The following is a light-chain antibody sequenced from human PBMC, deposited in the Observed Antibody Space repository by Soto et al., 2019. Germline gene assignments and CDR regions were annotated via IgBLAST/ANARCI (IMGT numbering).Light chain of an antibody. CDR2: GNS. CDR1: SSNIGAGYD. Sequence: QSVLTQPPSVSGAPGQRVTISCTGSSSNIGAGYDVHWYQQLPGKAPKLLIYGNSNRPSGVPDRFSGSKSGTSASLAITGLQAADEADYYCQAYDSSLSGAVFGGGTQLTVL. CDR3: QAYDSSLSGAV. J-gene: IGLJ7*01. V-gene: IGLV1-40*01.